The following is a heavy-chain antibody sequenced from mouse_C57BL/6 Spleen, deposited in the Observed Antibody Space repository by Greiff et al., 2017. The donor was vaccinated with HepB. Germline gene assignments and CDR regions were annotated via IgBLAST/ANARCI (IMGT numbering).Heavy chain of an antibody. D-gene: IGHD2-1*01. J-gene: IGHJ1*03. CDR2: ISSGGDYI. Sequence: DVKLQESGEGLVKPGGSLKLSCAASGFTFSSYAMSWVRQTPEKRLEWVAYISSGGDYIYYADTVKGRFTISRDNARNTLYLQMSSLKSEDTAMYYCTRDNAYGRYFDVWGTGTTVTVSS. CDR3: TRDNAYGRYFDV. V-gene: IGHV5-9-1*02. CDR1: GFTFSSYA.